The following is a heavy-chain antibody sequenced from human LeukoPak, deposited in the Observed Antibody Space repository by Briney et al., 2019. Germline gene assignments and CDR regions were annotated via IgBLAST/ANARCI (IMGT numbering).Heavy chain of an antibody. D-gene: IGHD3-16*01. CDR1: GFVFSFYT. V-gene: IGHV3-64D*06. CDR2: ITGSGTGGNI. Sequence: GGPLRLSCSASGFVFSFYTMYWVRQAPGKGPEYVSTITGSGTGGNIYYADSVKGRFTISRDDSKSILFLEMNGLRSEDTAVYYCVKDFGRVRGTPDSWGQGTLVTVSS. CDR3: VKDFGRVRGTPDS. J-gene: IGHJ4*02.